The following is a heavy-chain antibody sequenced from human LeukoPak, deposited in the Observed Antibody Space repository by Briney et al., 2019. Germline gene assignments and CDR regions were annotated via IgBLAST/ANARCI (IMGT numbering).Heavy chain of an antibody. D-gene: IGHD1-1*01. CDR3: ARWNREIRWYDP. CDR2: IGTSGGT. J-gene: IGHJ5*02. V-gene: IGHV4-61*02. Sequence: SETLSLTCTISGDSIISDVYYWSWIRQPAGKGLEWIGRIGTSGGTNYSPSLKSRLTISLDTSKNEFSLTVSSVTAADTAVYYCARWNREIRWYDPWGQGTLVTVSS. CDR1: GDSIISDVYY.